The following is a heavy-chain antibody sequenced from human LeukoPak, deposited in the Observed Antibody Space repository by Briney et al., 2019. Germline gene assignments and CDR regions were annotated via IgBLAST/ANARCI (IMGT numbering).Heavy chain of an antibody. CDR1: GFTFSNAW. D-gene: IGHD4-17*01. CDR3: STGYLLRS. CDR2: IKTKTDGGTT. V-gene: IGHV3-15*01. Sequence: GGSLRLSCAASGFTFSNAWMSWVRQAPGKGLEWIGRIKTKTDGGTTDYAAPVKGRFTISRDDSKNTMYLQMSSLKTEDTAVYYCSTGYLLRSGGQGTLVTVSS. J-gene: IGHJ4*02.